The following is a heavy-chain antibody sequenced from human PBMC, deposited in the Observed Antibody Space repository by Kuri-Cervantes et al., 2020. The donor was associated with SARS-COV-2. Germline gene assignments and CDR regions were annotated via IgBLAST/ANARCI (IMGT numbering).Heavy chain of an antibody. CDR3: ARAGPEGSNFYWYFDL. CDR1: GFTFSKYA. D-gene: IGHD4-23*01. Sequence: GESLKISCAASGFTFSKYAVHWLRQAPGRGLEWVAIISFDGIDKYYGDSVKGRFTISRDNAKNSLYLQMNSLRAEDTAVYYCARAGPEGSNFYWYFDLWGRGNLV. J-gene: IGHJ2*01. V-gene: IGHV3-30*03. CDR2: ISFDGIDK.